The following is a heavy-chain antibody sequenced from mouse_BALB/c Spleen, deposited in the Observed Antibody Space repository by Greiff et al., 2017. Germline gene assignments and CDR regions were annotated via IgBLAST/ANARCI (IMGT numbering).Heavy chain of an antibody. V-gene: IGHV1-4*02. CDR1: GYTFTSYT. Sequence: QVQLKESAAELARPGASVKMSCKASGYTFTSYTMHWVKQRPGQGLEWIGYINPSSGYTEYNQKFKDKTTLTVDKSSSTAYMQLSSLTSEDSAVYYCAREYGNYENAMDYWGQGTSVTVSS. CDR2: INPSSGYT. CDR3: AREYGNYENAMDY. D-gene: IGHD2-10*02. J-gene: IGHJ4*01.